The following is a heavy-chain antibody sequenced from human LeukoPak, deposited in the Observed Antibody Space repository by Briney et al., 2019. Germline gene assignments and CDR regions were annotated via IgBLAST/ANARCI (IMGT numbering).Heavy chain of an antibody. Sequence: GSLRLSCAASGFTFSSYGMHWVRQAPGKGLEWVAVTSYDGSNKYYADSVKGRFTISRDNSKNTLYLQMNSLRAEDTAVYYCAKLYSGDGYGSRRPFDYWGQGTLVTVSS. CDR2: TSYDGSNK. CDR3: AKLYSGDGYGSRRPFDY. CDR1: GFTFSSYG. V-gene: IGHV3-30*18. D-gene: IGHD5-24*01. J-gene: IGHJ4*02.